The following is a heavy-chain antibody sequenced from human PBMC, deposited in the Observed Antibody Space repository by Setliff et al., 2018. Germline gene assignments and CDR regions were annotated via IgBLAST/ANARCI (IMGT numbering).Heavy chain of an antibody. Sequence: GGSLRLSCAASGFTFRSYAMNWVRQAPGKGLEWVSVIYTGEDTTYYADSVKGRFTVSRDNAKNTLFLQMNDLRAEDTAIYYCARDVFDFRTGQGGPWGQGTLVTVSS. CDR1: GFTFRSYA. D-gene: IGHD3-3*01. CDR3: ARDVFDFRTGQGGP. V-gene: IGHV3-23*03. CDR2: IYTGEDTT. J-gene: IGHJ5*02.